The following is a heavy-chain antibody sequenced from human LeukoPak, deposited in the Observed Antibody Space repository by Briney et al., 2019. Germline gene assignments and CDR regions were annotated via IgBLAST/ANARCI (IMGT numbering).Heavy chain of an antibody. D-gene: IGHD2-15*01. CDR3: ARDRYCSGGSCYPYYYYGMDV. CDR1: GGSISSYY. Sequence: SETLSLTCTVSGGSISSYYWSWIRQPAGKGLEWIGRIYTSGSTNYNPSLKSRVTMSVDTSKNQFSLKLSSVTAADAAVYYCARDRYCSGGSCYPYYYYGMDVWGQGTTVTVSS. V-gene: IGHV4-4*07. CDR2: IYTSGST. J-gene: IGHJ6*02.